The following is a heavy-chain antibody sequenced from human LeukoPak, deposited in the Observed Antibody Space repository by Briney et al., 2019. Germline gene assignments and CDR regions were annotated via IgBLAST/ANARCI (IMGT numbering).Heavy chain of an antibody. J-gene: IGHJ4*02. Sequence: GGSLRLSCAASGFTYSSCWMSWVRQAPGKELEWVANIKQDGREINYMDSVKGRFTISRDNAKNSLFLQMNSLRAEDTAVYFCARDSLGTFDYWGQGTLVTVSS. D-gene: IGHD7-27*01. CDR1: GFTYSSCW. CDR3: ARDSLGTFDY. CDR2: IKQDGREI. V-gene: IGHV3-7*01.